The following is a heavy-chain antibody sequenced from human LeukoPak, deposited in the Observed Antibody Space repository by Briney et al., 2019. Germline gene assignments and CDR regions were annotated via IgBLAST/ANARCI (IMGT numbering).Heavy chain of an antibody. CDR3: AKDLLSSGWYVGYFDY. Sequence: PGGSLRLSCAASGFTFDDHGMSWVRQAPGKGLEWVSGINWNGGTGYTDSVKGRFTISRGNAKNSLYLQMNSLRAEDTAVYYCAKDLLSSGWYVGYFDYWGQGTLVTVSS. D-gene: IGHD6-19*01. V-gene: IGHV3-20*04. CDR1: GFTFDDHG. J-gene: IGHJ4*02. CDR2: INWNGGT.